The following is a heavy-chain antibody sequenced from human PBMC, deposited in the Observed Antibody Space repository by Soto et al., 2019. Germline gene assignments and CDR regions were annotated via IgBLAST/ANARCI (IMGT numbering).Heavy chain of an antibody. CDR2: IIPLFGTT. D-gene: IGHD3-10*01. CDR1: GDTFKNCV. V-gene: IGHV1-69*01. CDR3: AAELGFGKLSVV. Sequence: QVQVVQSGVEVRRPGSSVKGSCKASGDTFKNCVISWVRQAPGQGLEWMGGIIPLFGTTGFAQRFQGRLTITTDESTTTAYMELSRLRSEDTATYYGAAELGFGKLSVVWGQGTTVIVSS. J-gene: IGHJ6*02.